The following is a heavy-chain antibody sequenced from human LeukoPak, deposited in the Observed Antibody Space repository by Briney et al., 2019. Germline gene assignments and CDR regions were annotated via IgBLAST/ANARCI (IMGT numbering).Heavy chain of an antibody. CDR3: ASGGGDYYDSSGYYYVYGY. J-gene: IGHJ4*02. CDR2: IYYSGST. CDR1: GDSISSYY. V-gene: IGHV4-59*01. Sequence: PSESLSLTWTVSGDSISSYYWSWIRQPPGKGLEWIGYIYYSGSTNYNPSLKSRVTISVDTSKNQFSLKLSSVTAADTAVYYCASGGGDYYDSSGYYYVYGYWGQGTLVTVSS. D-gene: IGHD3-22*01.